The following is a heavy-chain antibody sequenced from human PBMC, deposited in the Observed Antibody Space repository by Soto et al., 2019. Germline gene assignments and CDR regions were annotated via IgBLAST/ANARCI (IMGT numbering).Heavy chain of an antibody. CDR1: GGSISSGDYY. CDR2: IYYSGST. CDR3: ARVYGLDLFDY. J-gene: IGHJ4*02. V-gene: IGHV4-61*08. D-gene: IGHD2-8*01. Sequence: SETLSLTCTVSGGSISSGDYYWSWIRQPPGKGLEWIGYIYYSGSTNYNPSLKSRVTISVDTSKNQFSLKLSSVTAADTAVYYCARVYGLDLFDYWGQGTMVTVSS.